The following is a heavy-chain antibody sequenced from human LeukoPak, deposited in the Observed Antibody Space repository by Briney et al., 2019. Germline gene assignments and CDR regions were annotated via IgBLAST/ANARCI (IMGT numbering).Heavy chain of an antibody. J-gene: IGHJ4*02. V-gene: IGHV4-59*08. CDR2: IYYSGST. Sequence: SETLSLTCAVSGGSISSYYWSWIRQPPGKGLEWIGYIYYSGSTNYNPSLKSRVTISVDTSKNQFSLKLSSVTAADTAVYYCARQGVATLNYFDYWGQGTLVTVSS. CDR1: GGSISSYY. D-gene: IGHD5-12*01. CDR3: ARQGVATLNYFDY.